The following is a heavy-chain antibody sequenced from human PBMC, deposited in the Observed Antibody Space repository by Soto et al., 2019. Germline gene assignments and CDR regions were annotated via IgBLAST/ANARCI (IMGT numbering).Heavy chain of an antibody. CDR1: GGSISSSNW. J-gene: IGHJ4*02. V-gene: IGHV4-4*02. Sequence: PSETLSLTCAVSGGSISSSNWWSWVRQPPGKGLEWIGEIYHSGSTNYNPSLKSRVTISVDTSKNQFSLKLSSVTAADTAVYYCARRHVSGSYDYWGQGTQVTVSS. CDR2: IYHSGST. D-gene: IGHD3-10*01. CDR3: ARRHVSGSYDY.